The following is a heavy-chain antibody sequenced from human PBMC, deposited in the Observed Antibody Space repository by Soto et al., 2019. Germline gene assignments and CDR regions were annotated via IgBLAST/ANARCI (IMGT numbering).Heavy chain of an antibody. Sequence: GGSLRLSCAASGFTVSSNYMSWVRQAPGKGLEWVSVIYSGGSTYYADSVKGRLTISRHNSKNTLYLQMNSLRAEDTAVYYCAREGCSGGSCYSVLWGQGTLVTVSS. J-gene: IGHJ4*02. CDR3: AREGCSGGSCYSVL. CDR1: GFTVSSNY. V-gene: IGHV3-53*04. D-gene: IGHD2-15*01. CDR2: IYSGGST.